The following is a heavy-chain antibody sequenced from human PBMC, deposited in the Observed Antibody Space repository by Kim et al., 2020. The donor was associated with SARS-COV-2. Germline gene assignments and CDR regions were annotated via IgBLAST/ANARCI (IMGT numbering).Heavy chain of an antibody. Sequence: AQDFQGRVTMTTDTSISTAYMELSGLISDDTVVYYCARGLAGDPVGFDNWGQGTLVTVSS. CDR3: ARGLAGDPVGFDN. J-gene: IGHJ4*02. D-gene: IGHD1-26*01. V-gene: IGHV1-2*05.